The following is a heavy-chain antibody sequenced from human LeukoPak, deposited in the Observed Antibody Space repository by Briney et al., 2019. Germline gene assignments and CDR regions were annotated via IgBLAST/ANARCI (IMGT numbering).Heavy chain of an antibody. V-gene: IGHV4-59*08. CDR2: VYYSGST. CDR3: ARHNQGMSDGRPFEY. CDR1: GGSIGTYY. D-gene: IGHD1-14*01. Sequence: SETLSLTCAVSGGSIGTYYWSWIRQPPGKGLEWIGYVYYSGSTNYNNSLKSRVTISVDTSKNQFSLKLRSVTAADTAVYYCARHNQGMSDGRPFEYWGQGTLVTVSS. J-gene: IGHJ4*02.